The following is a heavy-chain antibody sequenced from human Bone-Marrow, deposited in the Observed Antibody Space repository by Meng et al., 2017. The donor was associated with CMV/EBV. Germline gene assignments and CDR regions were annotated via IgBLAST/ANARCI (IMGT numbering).Heavy chain of an antibody. CDR3: ARNHGKSDFDY. CDR1: GGSISGSDW. V-gene: IGHV4-4*02. CDR2: ISHSGRT. Sequence: LTCAVFGGSISGSDWWTWVRQPPGKGLEWIGEISHSGRTNYTPSLKSRVTISVDKSKNQFSLKVSSVTAADTAAYYCARNHGKSDFDYWGQGTLVTVSS. D-gene: IGHD1-14*01. J-gene: IGHJ4*02.